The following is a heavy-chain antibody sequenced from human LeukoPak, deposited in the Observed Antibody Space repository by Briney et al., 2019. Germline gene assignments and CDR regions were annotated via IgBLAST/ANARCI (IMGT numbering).Heavy chain of an antibody. CDR1: GYTFTGYF. V-gene: IGHV1-2*02. J-gene: IGHJ5*02. CDR2: INPNSGGT. Sequence: ASVKVSCKASGYTFTGYFLHWVRQAPGQGLEWMGWINPNSGGTTFAQKFQGRVTMTRDTSISTAYMELSRLRSDDTAVYYCARDSRGFSVDPWGQGTLVTVSS. CDR3: ARDSRGFSVDP. D-gene: IGHD2-15*01.